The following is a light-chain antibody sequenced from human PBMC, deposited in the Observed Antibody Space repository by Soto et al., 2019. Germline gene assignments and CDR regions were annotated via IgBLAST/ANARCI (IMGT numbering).Light chain of an antibody. CDR3: QQTYSTPRT. CDR1: RSINTY. Sequence: DLPMTQSPSSLSASVGDRVTITCRASRSINTYVNWYQQRPGKAPELLIYSASSLHTGVPSRFSGSGAGTDFTFTINSLLPEDFAIYYCQQTYSTPRTFVQGTKVDIK. J-gene: IGKJ1*01. V-gene: IGKV1-39*01. CDR2: SAS.